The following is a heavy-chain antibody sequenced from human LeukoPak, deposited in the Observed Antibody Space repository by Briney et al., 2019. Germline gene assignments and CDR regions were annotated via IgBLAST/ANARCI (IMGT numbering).Heavy chain of an antibody. CDR1: GFTFSSYA. D-gene: IGHD4-17*01. V-gene: IGHV3-23*01. Sequence: GGSLRLSCAASGFTFSSYAMSWIRQAPGKGLEWVSAISGSGGSTYYADSVKGRFTISRDNSKNTLYLQMNSLRAEDTAVYYCAKFPTIGDYGDWGQGTLVTVSS. J-gene: IGHJ4*02. CDR3: AKFPTIGDYGD. CDR2: ISGSGGST.